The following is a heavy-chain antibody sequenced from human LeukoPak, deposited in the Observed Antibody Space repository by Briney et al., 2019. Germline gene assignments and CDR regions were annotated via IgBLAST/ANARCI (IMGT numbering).Heavy chain of an antibody. CDR3: ARDEGSGYYRLDY. Sequence: SETLSLTCTVSGGSISTYYWSWIRQPPGKGLEWIGYIYYSGSTTYNPSLESRVTMSVDTSKNQFSLKLSSVTAADTAVYYCARDEGSGYYRLDYWGQGTLVTVSS. J-gene: IGHJ4*02. V-gene: IGHV4-59*01. CDR2: IYYSGST. D-gene: IGHD3-22*01. CDR1: GGSISTYY.